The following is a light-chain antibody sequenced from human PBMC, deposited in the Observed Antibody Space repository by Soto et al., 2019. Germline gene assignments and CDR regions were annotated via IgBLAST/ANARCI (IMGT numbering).Light chain of an antibody. CDR1: NSDVGGYNY. CDR2: DVD. CDR3: SSYTTSSTVV. V-gene: IGLV2-14*01. J-gene: IGLJ2*01. Sequence: QAALTQPASISGSPGQSITISCTGTNSDVGGYNYVSWYQQYPGKAPKLMIYDVDNRPSGVSYRFSGSKSGKTASLTISGRQAEDEADYYCSSYTTSSTVVFGGGSKVTVL.